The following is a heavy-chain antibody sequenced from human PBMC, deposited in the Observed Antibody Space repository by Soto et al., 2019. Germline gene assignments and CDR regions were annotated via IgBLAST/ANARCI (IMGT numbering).Heavy chain of an antibody. V-gene: IGHV4-4*07. CDR3: VRGRSYSVYDF. Sequence: QVNLQESGPGLVKPSETLSVTCTVSGGSLSGHSWIWIRQPAGRGLEWIGHIYPSGSTSYNPSLRSRVTMSLDTSNNQIFLNLTSVTAADTAVFYCVRGRSYSVYDFWGPGTLVTVSS. CDR1: GGSLSGHS. J-gene: IGHJ4*02. CDR2: IYPSGST. D-gene: IGHD5-12*01.